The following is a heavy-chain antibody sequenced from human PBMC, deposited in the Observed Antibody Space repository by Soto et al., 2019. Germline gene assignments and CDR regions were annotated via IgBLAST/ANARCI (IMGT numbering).Heavy chain of an antibody. CDR3: VRYYYYDSSGYSRPLDY. Sequence: GGSLRLSCAASGFTFSSYGMHWVRQAPGKGLEWVAVISYDGSNKYYADSVKGRFTISRDNSKNTLYLQMNSLRAEDTAVYYCVRYYYYDSSGYSRPLDYWGQGTLVTVS. D-gene: IGHD3-22*01. J-gene: IGHJ4*02. V-gene: IGHV3-30*03. CDR2: ISYDGSNK. CDR1: GFTFSSYG.